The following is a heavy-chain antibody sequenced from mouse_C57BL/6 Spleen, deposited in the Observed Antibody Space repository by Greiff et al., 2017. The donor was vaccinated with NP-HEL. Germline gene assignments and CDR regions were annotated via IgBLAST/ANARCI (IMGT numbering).Heavy chain of an antibody. CDR2: IYPGDGDT. D-gene: IGHD1-1*01. V-gene: IGHV1-82*01. CDR1: GYAFSSSW. CDR3: ARKDYYGSSYFDY. J-gene: IGHJ2*01. Sequence: VQGVESGPELVKPGASVKISCKASGYAFSSSWMNWVKQRPGKGLEWIGRIYPGDGDTNYNGKFKGKATLTADKSSSTAYMQLSSLTSEDSAVYFCARKDYYGSSYFDYWGQGTTLTVSS.